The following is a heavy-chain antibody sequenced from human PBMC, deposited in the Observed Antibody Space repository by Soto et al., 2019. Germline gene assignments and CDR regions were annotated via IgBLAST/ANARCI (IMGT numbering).Heavy chain of an antibody. CDR3: AKGGYDSSGHSLYQFDS. V-gene: IGHV3-23*01. CDR2: ISGGGGNT. D-gene: IGHD3-22*01. Sequence: EVQLLESGGGLVQPGGSLRLSCAASGLTLSSCAMRWVRQAPGKGLEWVSTISGGGGNTYYADSVKGRCTISRDNSKSTLYLQMNSLRAEDTAVYYCAKGGYDSSGHSLYQFDSWGQGTLVTVSS. CDR1: GLTLSSCA. J-gene: IGHJ4*02.